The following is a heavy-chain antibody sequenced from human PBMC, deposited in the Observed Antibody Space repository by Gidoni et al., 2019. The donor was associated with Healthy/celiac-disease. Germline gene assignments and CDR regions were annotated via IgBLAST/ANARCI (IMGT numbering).Heavy chain of an antibody. CDR3: ARDGVTIHYYGMDV. CDR1: GYSISSGYY. CDR2: IYHSGSP. Sequence: QVQLQESGPGLVKPSETLSLTCAVSGYSISSGYYWGWIRQPPGKGLEWIGSIYHSGSPYYNPSLKSRVTISVDTSKNQFSLKLSSVTAADTAVYYCARDGVTIHYYGMDVWGQGTTVTVSS. D-gene: IGHD4-17*01. V-gene: IGHV4-38-2*02. J-gene: IGHJ6*02.